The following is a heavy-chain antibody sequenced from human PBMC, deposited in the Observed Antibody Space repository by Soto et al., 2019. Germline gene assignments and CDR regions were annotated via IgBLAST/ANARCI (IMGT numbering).Heavy chain of an antibody. D-gene: IGHD3-10*01. J-gene: IGHJ6*02. Sequence: ASGKVSCKASGYTFTSYYMHWVRQAPGQGLEWMGIINPSGGSTSYAQKFQGRVTMTRDTSTSTVYMELSSPRSEDTAVYYCAREGSGSYYRDYYYGMDVWGQGTTVTVSS. V-gene: IGHV1-46*01. CDR1: GYTFTSYY. CDR2: INPSGGST. CDR3: AREGSGSYYRDYYYGMDV.